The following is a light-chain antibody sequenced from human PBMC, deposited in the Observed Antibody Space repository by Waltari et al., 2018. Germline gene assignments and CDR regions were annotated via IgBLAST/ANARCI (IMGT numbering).Light chain of an antibody. V-gene: IGKV1-39*01. CDR2: AAS. J-gene: IGKJ1*01. CDR1: QSFSSY. Sequence: DIQMTQSPSSLSASVGARVTITCRASQSFSSYLNWYQQKPGKAPNLLIYAASSLQSGVPSRFSGSGSGTDFTLTISSLQPEDFATYYCQQSYSTPWTFGQGTKVEIK. CDR3: QQSYSTPWT.